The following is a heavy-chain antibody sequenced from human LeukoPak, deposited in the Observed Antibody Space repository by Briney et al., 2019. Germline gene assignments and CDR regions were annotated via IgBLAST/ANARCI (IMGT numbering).Heavy chain of an antibody. D-gene: IGHD6-19*01. V-gene: IGHV4-59*01. CDR2: IYYSGSS. CDR3: ARMYSSGCGGYGYFDY. Sequence: SETLSLTCTVSGDSISSYYWSWLRQPPGKGLEWVGYIYYSGSSNYNPSLKSRVTISVDTSKNQFSLKLSSVTAADTGVYYCARMYSSGCGGYGYFDYWGQGTLVTVSS. J-gene: IGHJ4*02. CDR1: GDSISSYY.